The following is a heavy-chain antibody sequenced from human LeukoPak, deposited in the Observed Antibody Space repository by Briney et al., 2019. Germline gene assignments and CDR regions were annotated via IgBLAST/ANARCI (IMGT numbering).Heavy chain of an antibody. CDR2: ISKDGSST. CDR1: ASTFSSNW. Sequence: PGGSLRLSCAASASTFSSNWMHWVRQAPGKGLVWVSRISKDGSSTNYADSVKGRFTISRDNAKNTLYLQMSSLTAEDTAVYYCARGSSPPSSGSYYSYWGQGTLVTVSP. CDR3: ARGSSPPSSGSYYSY. J-gene: IGHJ4*02. D-gene: IGHD1-26*01. V-gene: IGHV3-74*01.